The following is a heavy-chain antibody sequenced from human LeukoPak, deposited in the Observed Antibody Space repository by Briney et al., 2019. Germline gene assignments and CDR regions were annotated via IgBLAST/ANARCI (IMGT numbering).Heavy chain of an antibody. V-gene: IGHV3-30-3*01. Sequence: GGSLRLSCAASGFTFSDYYMSWIRQAPGKGLEWVAVISYDGSNKYYADSVKGRFTISRDNSKNTLYLQMNSLRAEDTAVYYCASLYYDSDIDYWGQGTLVTVSS. CDR1: GFTFSDYY. CDR2: ISYDGSNK. J-gene: IGHJ4*02. CDR3: ASLYYDSDIDY. D-gene: IGHD3-22*01.